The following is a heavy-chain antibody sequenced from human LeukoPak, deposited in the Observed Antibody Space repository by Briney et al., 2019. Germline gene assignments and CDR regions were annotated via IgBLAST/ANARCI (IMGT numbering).Heavy chain of an antibody. CDR3: ARLDDSSGYPPDDDY. J-gene: IGHJ4*02. D-gene: IGHD3-22*01. CDR2: IYYSGST. CDR1: GGSISSYY. Sequence: SETLSLTCTVSGGSISSYYWSWIRQPPGKGLEWIGYIYYSGSTNYNPSLKSRVTISVDTSKNQFSLKLSSVTAADTAVYYCARLDDSSGYPPDDDYWGQGTLVTVSS. V-gene: IGHV4-59*12.